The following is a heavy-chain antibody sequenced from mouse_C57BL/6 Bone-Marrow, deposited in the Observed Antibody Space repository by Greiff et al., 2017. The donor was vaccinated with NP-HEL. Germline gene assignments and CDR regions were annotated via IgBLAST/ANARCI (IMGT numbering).Heavy chain of an antibody. CDR1: GYTFTSYW. J-gene: IGHJ4*01. CDR3: ARYGQLRLRWYAMDY. V-gene: IGHV1-59*01. CDR2: IDPSDSYT. Sequence: QVQLQQPGAELVRPGTSVKLSCKASGYTFTSYWMHWVKQRPGQGLEWIGVIDPSDSYTNYNQKFKGKATLTVDTSSSTAYMQLSSLTSEDSAVYYCARYGQLRLRWYAMDYWGQGTSVTVSS. D-gene: IGHD3-2*02.